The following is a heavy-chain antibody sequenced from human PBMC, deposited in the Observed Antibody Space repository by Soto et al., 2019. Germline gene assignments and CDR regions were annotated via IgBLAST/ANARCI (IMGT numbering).Heavy chain of an antibody. CDR1: GYSFTRYG. CDR2: ISGYNANT. J-gene: IGHJ6*02. CDR3: ARMGAAPSSYYGLDV. V-gene: IGHV1-18*01. Sequence: QVQLVQSGAEVKKPGASVKVSCKASGYSFTRYGISWVRQAPGQGLEWMGWISGYNANTNYPENLQGRVTMTTDTSTSTAYMEVRNLPSADTAVYYCARMGAAPSSYYGLDVWGQGTRVPVSS. D-gene: IGHD3-16*01.